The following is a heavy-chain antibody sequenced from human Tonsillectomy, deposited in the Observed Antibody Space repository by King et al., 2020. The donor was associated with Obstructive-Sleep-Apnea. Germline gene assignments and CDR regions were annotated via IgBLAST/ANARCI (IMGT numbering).Heavy chain of an antibody. CDR2: IYYSGST. D-gene: IGHD3-22*01. V-gene: IGHV4-59*01. CDR1: GGSISSYY. Sequence: VQLQESGPGLVKPSETLSLTCTVSGGSISSYYWSWIRQPPGKGLEWIGYIYYSGSTNYNPSLKSRVTISVDTSKNQFSLNLSSVTAADTAVFYCARVKFEDSRGYYYCDHWGQGTLVTVSS. J-gene: IGHJ4*02. CDR3: ARVKFEDSRGYYYCDH.